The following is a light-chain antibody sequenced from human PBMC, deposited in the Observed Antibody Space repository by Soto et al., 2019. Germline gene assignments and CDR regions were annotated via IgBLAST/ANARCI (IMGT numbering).Light chain of an antibody. Sequence: QSVLTQPASVSGSPGQSITISCTGTSSDIGGYNYVSWYQQHPGKAPKLMIYDVSSRPSGVSNRFSGSKSGNTASLTISGLQAEDEADYDCSSYSSSRTVVFGGGTKLTVL. V-gene: IGLV2-14*01. J-gene: IGLJ2*01. CDR3: SSYSSSRTVV. CDR1: SSDIGGYNY. CDR2: DVS.